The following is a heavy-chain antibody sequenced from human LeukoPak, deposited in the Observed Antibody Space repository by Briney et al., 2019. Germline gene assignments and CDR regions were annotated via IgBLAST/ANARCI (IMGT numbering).Heavy chain of an antibody. CDR2: IFSGDNP. Sequence: GGSLRLSCAASGFTVSSNYMSWVRQAPGKGLEWVSVIFSGDNPDYADSVKGRFTISRDNSKNTLYLQMNSLRAEDAAVYYCARARAGTASDSDYWGQGTLVTVSS. V-gene: IGHV3-53*01. CDR3: ARARAGTASDSDY. D-gene: IGHD1-7*01. J-gene: IGHJ4*02. CDR1: GFTVSSNY.